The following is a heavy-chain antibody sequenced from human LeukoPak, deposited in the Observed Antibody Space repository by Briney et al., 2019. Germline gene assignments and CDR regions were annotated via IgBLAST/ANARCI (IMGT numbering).Heavy chain of an antibody. CDR2: IYESGTT. V-gene: IGHV4-34*01. J-gene: IGHJ5*02. CDR1: GESLNSYY. D-gene: IGHD2-15*01. Sequence: SETLSLTCAVYGESLNSYYWSWVRQPPGEGLEWIGEIYESGTTKYNPSLKSRVAISMVPSKQQFSLRLSSVTAADTAVYCCSGGAWATRLSPWGLGTPVIVSS. CDR3: SGGAWATRLSP.